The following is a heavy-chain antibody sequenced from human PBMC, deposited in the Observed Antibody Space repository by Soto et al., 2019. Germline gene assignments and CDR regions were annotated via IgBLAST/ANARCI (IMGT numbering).Heavy chain of an antibody. D-gene: IGHD5-12*01. V-gene: IGHV5-51*01. CDR1: GYSFTSYW. Sequence: GESLKISCKGSGYSFTSYWIGWVRQMPGKGLEWMGIIYPGDSDTRYSPSFQGQVTISADKSISTAYLQWSSLKASDTATYYCARGGYERWYYYYGMDVWGQGTTVTVSS. J-gene: IGHJ6*02. CDR2: IYPGDSDT. CDR3: ARGGYERWYYYYGMDV.